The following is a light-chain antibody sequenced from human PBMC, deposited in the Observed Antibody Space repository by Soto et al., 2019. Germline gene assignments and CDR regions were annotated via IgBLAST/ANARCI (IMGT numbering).Light chain of an antibody. CDR2: DVT. V-gene: IGLV2-11*01. J-gene: IGLJ1*01. CDR1: SNDVGGYNH. Sequence: QSALTQPPSVSGSPGQSVTISCTGTSNDVGGYNHVSWYQHHPGKAPKLMIYDVTKRPSGVPDRFSGSKSGNSASLTISGLQAEDEADYSCCSSAGSYSVVFGTGTKLTVL. CDR3: CSSAGSYSVV.